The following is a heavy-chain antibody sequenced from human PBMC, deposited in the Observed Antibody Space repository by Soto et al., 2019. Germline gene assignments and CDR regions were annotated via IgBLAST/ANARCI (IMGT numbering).Heavy chain of an antibody. CDR1: GYTFTGYY. CDR3: ARAPTYYDFRSGYFNGDAFDI. CDR2: INPNSGGT. Sequence: QVQLVQSGAEVKKPGASVKVSCKASGYTFTGYYMHWVRQAPGQGLEWMGWINPNSGGTNYAQKFQGWVTMTRDTSISTAYMELSRLRSDDTAVYYCARAPTYYDFRSGYFNGDAFDIWGQGTMVTVSS. D-gene: IGHD3-3*01. V-gene: IGHV1-2*04. J-gene: IGHJ3*02.